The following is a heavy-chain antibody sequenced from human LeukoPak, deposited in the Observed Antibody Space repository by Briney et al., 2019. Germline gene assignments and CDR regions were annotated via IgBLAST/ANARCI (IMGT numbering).Heavy chain of an antibody. CDR1: GYTFTGYY. CDR3: ARDRELWFGELLSSIIDY. D-gene: IGHD3-10*01. CDR2: INPNSGGT. V-gene: IGHV1-2*06. Sequence: SVKVSCKASGYTFTGYYMHWVRQAPGQGLEWMGRINPNSGGTNYAQKFQGRVTMTRDTSISTAYMELSRLRSDDTAVYYCARDRELWFGELLSSIIDYWGQGTLVTVSS. J-gene: IGHJ4*02.